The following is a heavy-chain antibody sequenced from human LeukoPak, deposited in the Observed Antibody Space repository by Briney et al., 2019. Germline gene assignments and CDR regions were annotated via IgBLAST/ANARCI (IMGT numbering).Heavy chain of an antibody. CDR3: VREARGYHYTYFDY. D-gene: IGHD5-18*01. CDR2: VSSGFHA. Sequence: GGSLRLSCTASGFTLGSRDMHWVRQIPGQGLEWVAAVSSGFHAFFADSVQGRFTVSREDARNSLYLQMNSLRAGDTAVYYCVREARGYHYTYFDYWGQGNLVTVSS. CDR1: GFTLGSRD. J-gene: IGHJ4*02. V-gene: IGHV3-13*01.